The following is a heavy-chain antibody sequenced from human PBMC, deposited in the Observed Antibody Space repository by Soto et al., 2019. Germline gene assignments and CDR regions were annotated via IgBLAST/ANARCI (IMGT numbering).Heavy chain of an antibody. CDR3: VRDDPGLGMDY. CDR1: GFTFSNFW. Sequence: EVQLVESGGGLVQPGGSLRLSCAASGFTFSNFWMHWVRQAPGKGLVWVSHINSDGSDSTYADSVKGRFTISRDNAKNTLYVQMNRLRVEDTAVYFWVRDDPGLGMDYWGLGTLVTVSS. D-gene: IGHD1-26*01. V-gene: IGHV3-74*01. J-gene: IGHJ4*02. CDR2: INSDGSDS.